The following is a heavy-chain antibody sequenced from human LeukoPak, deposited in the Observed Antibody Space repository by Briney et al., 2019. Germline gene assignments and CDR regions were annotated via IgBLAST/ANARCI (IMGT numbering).Heavy chain of an antibody. J-gene: IGHJ6*02. CDR2: INPSGGNT. CDR3: ANFLVGTTTGYYYGMDV. CDR1: GYTFTSHY. V-gene: IGHV1-46*01. D-gene: IGHD1-26*01. Sequence: ASVNVSCTASGYTFTSHYMHWVRQAPGQGLEWMGIINPSGGNTSYAQKFQGRVTMTRDTSTSTVYMELSSLRSEDTAEYYCANFLVGTTTGYYYGMDVWGQGTTVTISS.